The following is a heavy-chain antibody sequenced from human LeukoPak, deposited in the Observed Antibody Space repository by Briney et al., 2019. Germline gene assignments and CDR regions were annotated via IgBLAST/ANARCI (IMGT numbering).Heavy chain of an antibody. CDR2: INPNSGDT. Sequence: ASVTVSCKTSGYTFTGYNLHWVRQAPGQGLEWMGWINPNSGDTNYAQKFQGRVTITRDTSISIVYMELNRLTSDDTAVYYCARDAYYGSGPDYWGQGTLVTVSS. D-gene: IGHD3-10*01. CDR3: ARDAYYGSGPDY. CDR1: GYTFTGYN. V-gene: IGHV1-2*02. J-gene: IGHJ4*02.